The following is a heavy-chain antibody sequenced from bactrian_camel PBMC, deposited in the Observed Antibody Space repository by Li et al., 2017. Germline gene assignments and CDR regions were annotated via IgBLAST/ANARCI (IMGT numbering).Heavy chain of an antibody. V-gene: IGHV3S26*01. Sequence: HVQLVESGGGSVQAGGSLRLSCAASGYTITQYCMGWFRQAPGKERERVAGIESDGSTSYADSATGRFTISRDNTKNTLYLQMNSLKPEDTAMYYCAADPFWTYGAVCSYTRPADFGYRGQGTQVTVS. J-gene: IGHJ6*01. CDR2: IESDGST. CDR1: GYTITQYC. D-gene: IGHD2*01. CDR3: AADPFWTYGAVCSYTRPADFGY.